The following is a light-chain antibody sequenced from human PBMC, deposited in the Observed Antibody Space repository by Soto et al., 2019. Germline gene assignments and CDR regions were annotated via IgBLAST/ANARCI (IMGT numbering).Light chain of an antibody. CDR1: QSVPDTY. Sequence: TKSPATLSFSTGETATVSCRASQSVPDTYCAWYQQKPGQAPNLLIYDTSTRATGIPDRFSGSGSGTDFTLTISSLQPEDFAAYYCLQDYNYPLTFGGGTKVDIK. V-gene: IGKV3D-7*01. J-gene: IGKJ4*01. CDR2: DTS. CDR3: LQDYNYPLT.